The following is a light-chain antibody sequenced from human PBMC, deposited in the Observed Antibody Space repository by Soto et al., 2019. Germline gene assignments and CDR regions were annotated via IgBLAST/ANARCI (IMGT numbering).Light chain of an antibody. CDR1: QSVSSSY. Sequence: IVLTQSPGTLSLSPGERATLSCGASQSVSSSYLAWYQQKPGQAPRLLIYGASSRATGIPARFSGSGSGTEFTLTISGLQSEDFAVYYCQQYNNWPITFGQGTRLAI. CDR3: QQYNNWPIT. J-gene: IGKJ5*01. V-gene: IGKV3-15*01. CDR2: GAS.